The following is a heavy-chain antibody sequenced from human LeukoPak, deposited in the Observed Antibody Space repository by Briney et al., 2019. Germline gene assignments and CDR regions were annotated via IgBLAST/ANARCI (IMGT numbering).Heavy chain of an antibody. CDR3: ARDRGGYTYSHDY. Sequence: SETLSLTCAVYGGSFSGYYWSWIRQPPGKGLEWIGEIYHDGSTNYNPPLKSRVTISMDKSKNQLSLKLNFVTAADTAVYYCARDRGGYTYSHDYWGQGTLVTVSS. CDR1: GGSFSGYY. J-gene: IGHJ4*02. CDR2: IYHDGST. V-gene: IGHV4-34*01. D-gene: IGHD5-18*01.